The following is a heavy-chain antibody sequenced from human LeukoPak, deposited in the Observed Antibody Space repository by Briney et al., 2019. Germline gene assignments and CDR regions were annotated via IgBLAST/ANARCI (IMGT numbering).Heavy chain of an antibody. CDR3: ATNSGSYYQTYYYYGMDV. Sequence: GESLQISCQGSGYSFTSYWIGWVRQMPGKGLEWMGIIYPGDSDTRYSPSFQGQVTISADKSISTAYLQWSSLKASDTAMYYCATNSGSYYQTYYYYGMDVWGQGTTVTVSS. V-gene: IGHV5-51*01. J-gene: IGHJ6*02. CDR2: IYPGDSDT. D-gene: IGHD1-26*01. CDR1: GYSFTSYW.